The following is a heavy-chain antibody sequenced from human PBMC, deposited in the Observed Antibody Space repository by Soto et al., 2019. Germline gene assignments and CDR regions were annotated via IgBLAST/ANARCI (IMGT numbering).Heavy chain of an antibody. CDR3: ARGVVAAFDI. Sequence: PWETLSLTCTVSGGSISSGGYYWSWIRQHPGKGLEWIGYIYYSGSTYYNPSLKSRVTISVDTSKNQFSLKLSSVTAADTAVYYCARGVVAAFDIWGQGTMVTVSS. V-gene: IGHV4-31*03. CDR2: IYYSGST. J-gene: IGHJ3*02. CDR1: GGSISSGGYY. D-gene: IGHD3-22*01.